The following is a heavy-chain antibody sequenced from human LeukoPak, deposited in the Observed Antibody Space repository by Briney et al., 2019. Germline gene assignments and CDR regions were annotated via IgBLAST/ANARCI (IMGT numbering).Heavy chain of an antibody. J-gene: IGHJ4*02. CDR2: IIPIFGTA. V-gene: IGHV1-69*13. D-gene: IGHD3-9*01. CDR3: ARAPIRYFDWPPGY. CDR1: GGTFSSYA. Sequence: SVKVSCKASGGTFSSYAISWVRQAPGQGREWMGGIIPIFGTANYARKFQGRVTITPDESTSTAYMELRSLRSEDTAVYYCARAPIRYFDWPPGYWGQGTLVTVSS.